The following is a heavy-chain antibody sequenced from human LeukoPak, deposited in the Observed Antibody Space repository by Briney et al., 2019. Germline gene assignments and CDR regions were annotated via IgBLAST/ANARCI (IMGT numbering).Heavy chain of an antibody. J-gene: IGHJ6*02. D-gene: IGHD3-10*02. Sequence: PGVSLRLSCAASSFTFSSYEMKWLRQAPGKGLVGVLYISSSGRNMEYADPVKGRFTIYRDSSKNSMYLKIKSLRDEDTAVYYCARVFWYYGMDVWGQGTTVTVSS. V-gene: IGHV3-48*03. CDR1: SFTFSSYE. CDR3: ARVFWYYGMDV. CDR2: ISSSGRNM.